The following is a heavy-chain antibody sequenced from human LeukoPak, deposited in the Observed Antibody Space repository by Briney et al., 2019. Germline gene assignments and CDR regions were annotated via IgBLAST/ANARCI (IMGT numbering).Heavy chain of an antibody. CDR2: FDPEDGET. D-gene: IGHD4-23*01. Sequence: ASVTVSCKVSGYTITELSMHWVRQAPGKGLEWMGGFDPEDGETIYAQKFQGRVTMTEDTSTDTAYMELSSLRSEDTAVYYCATAVGYGGPFDYWGQGTLVTVSS. CDR1: GYTITELS. CDR3: ATAVGYGGPFDY. J-gene: IGHJ4*02. V-gene: IGHV1-24*01.